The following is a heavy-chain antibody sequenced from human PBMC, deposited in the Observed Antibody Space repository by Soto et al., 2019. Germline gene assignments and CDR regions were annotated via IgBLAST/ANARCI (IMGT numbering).Heavy chain of an antibody. CDR1: GYSFTSYW. Sequence: EVQLVQSGAEVKKPGESLRISCKGSGYSFTSYWISWVRQMPGKGLEWMGRIDPSDYYTNYSPSFQGHVTISADKSISTAYLQWSSLKASDTAMYYCARQDPTVTTFGHWYFDLWGRGTLVTVSS. V-gene: IGHV5-10-1*03. D-gene: IGHD4-17*01. CDR2: IDPSDYYT. J-gene: IGHJ2*01. CDR3: ARQDPTVTTFGHWYFDL.